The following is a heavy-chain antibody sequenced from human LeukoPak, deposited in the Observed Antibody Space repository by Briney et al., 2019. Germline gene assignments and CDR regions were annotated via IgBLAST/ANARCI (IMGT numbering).Heavy chain of an antibody. CDR2: ISAYNGNT. Sequence: ASVTVSCRTSGYTFTNYGISWVRQAPGQGLEWMGWISAYNGNTNYAQKLQGRVTMTTDTSTSTAYMELRSLRSDDTVVYYCARDKESGGSCYYNWFDPWGRGTLVTVSS. CDR1: GYTFTNYG. J-gene: IGHJ5*02. D-gene: IGHD2-15*01. CDR3: ARDKESGGSCYYNWFDP. V-gene: IGHV1-18*01.